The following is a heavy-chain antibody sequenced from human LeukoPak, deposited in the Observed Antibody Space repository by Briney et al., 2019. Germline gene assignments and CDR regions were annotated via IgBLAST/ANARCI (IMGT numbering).Heavy chain of an antibody. CDR2: INPNSGGT. D-gene: IGHD3-10*01. CDR3: ARGGPRPYYYYYMDV. J-gene: IGHJ6*03. CDR1: GGTFISYA. V-gene: IGHV1-2*06. Sequence: ASVKVSFKASGGTFISYAISWVRQAPGQGLEWMGRINPNSGGTNYAQKFQGRVTMTRDTSISTAYMELSRLRSDDTAVYYCARGGPRPYYYYYMDVWGKGTTVTVSS.